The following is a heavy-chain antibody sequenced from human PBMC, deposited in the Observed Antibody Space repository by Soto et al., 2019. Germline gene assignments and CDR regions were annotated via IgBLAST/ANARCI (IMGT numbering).Heavy chain of an antibody. CDR2: ICGSNGVT. CDR1: GYTFINFG. D-gene: IGHD4-4*01. CDR3: ARGRHRNHDY. V-gene: IGHV1-18*04. J-gene: IGHJ4*02. Sequence: GASVKVSCKTSGYTFINFGITWVRQAPGQGLEWVGKICGSNGVTNYAPKLQGRVTMNTDTSTSTDYLELRTLSSDPTAVYYCARGRHRNHDYWGQVTLVTVSS.